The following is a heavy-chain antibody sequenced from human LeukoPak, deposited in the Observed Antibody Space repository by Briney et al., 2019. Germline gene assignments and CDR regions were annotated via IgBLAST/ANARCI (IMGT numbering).Heavy chain of an antibody. CDR2: IYHSGST. CDR1: GYSISSGYF. J-gene: IGHJ5*02. V-gene: IGHV4-38-2*02. D-gene: IGHD6-13*01. Sequence: SETLSLTCTVSGYSISSGYFWGWIRQPPGRGLEWIGNIYHSGSTYYNPSLKSRVTISVDTSKNQFSLKLSSVTAADTAVYYCARCYSSSWYINWFNPWGQGTLVTVSS. CDR3: ARCYSSSWYINWFNP.